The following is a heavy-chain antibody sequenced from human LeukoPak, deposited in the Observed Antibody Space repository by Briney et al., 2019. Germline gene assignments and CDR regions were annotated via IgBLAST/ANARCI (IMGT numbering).Heavy chain of an antibody. CDR2: IYYSGST. J-gene: IGHJ6*02. CDR3: ARGWMAPNSYYYGMDV. D-gene: IGHD5-24*01. CDR1: GGSISSSSYY. V-gene: IGHV4-39*07. Sequence: SETLSLTCTVSGGSISSSSYYWGWIRQPPGKGLEWIGSIYYSGSTYYNPSLKSRVTISVDTSKNQFSLKLSSVTAADTAVYYCARGWMAPNSYYYGMDVWGQGTTVTVSS.